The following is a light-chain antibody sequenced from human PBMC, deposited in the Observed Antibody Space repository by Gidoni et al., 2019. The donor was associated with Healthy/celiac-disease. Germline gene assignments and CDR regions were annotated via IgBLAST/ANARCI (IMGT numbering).Light chain of an antibody. J-gene: IGKJ3*01. Sequence: DIQMTQSPSSLSASVGDRVTITCRASQSISSYLNWSQQKPGKAPKLLIYAASSLQSGVPSRFSGSGSGTDFTLTISSLQPEDFATYYCQQSYSTPIFTFGPGTKVDIK. CDR1: QSISSY. CDR2: AAS. V-gene: IGKV1-39*01. CDR3: QQSYSTPIFT.